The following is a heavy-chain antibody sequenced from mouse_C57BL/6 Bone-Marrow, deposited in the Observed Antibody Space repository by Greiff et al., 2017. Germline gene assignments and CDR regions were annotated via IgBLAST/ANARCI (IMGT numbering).Heavy chain of an antibody. CDR1: GYTFTSYW. CDR3: AREATMVKGYWYFDV. CDR2: IDPSDSYT. J-gene: IGHJ1*03. D-gene: IGHD2-2*01. Sequence: QVQLQQPGAELVMPGASVKLSCKASGYTFTSYWMHWVKQRPGQGLEWIGEIDPSDSYTNYNQKFKGKSTLTVDKSSSTAYMQLISLTSEDSAVYYCAREATMVKGYWYFDVWGTGTTVTVSS. V-gene: IGHV1-69*01.